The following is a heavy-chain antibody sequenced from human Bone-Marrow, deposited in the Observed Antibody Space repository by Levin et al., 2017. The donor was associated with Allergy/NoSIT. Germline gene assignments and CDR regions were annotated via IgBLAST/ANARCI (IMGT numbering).Heavy chain of an antibody. CDR3: TKRRSEPTDPAHFNS. Sequence: GGSLRLSCVGSGFTFSGFTMSWVRQAPGRRMEWVSSISDGGHSTYYADSVKGRFTISRDNFYNTLYLQMNSLRADDTAKYYCTKRRSEPTDPAHFNSWGPGTLVTVSS. CDR2: ISDGGHST. J-gene: IGHJ4*02. CDR1: GFTFSGFT. V-gene: IGHV3-23*01.